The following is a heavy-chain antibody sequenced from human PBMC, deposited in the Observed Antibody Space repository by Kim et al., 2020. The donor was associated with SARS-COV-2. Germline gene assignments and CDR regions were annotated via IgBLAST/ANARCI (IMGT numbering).Heavy chain of an antibody. D-gene: IGHD6-19*01. CDR1: GFTFSNAW. V-gene: IGHV3-15*01. CDR2: IKSKTDGGTT. Sequence: GGSLRLSCAASGFTFSNAWMSWVRQAPGKGLEWVGRIKSKTDGGTTDYAAPVKGRFTISRDDSKNTLYLQMNSLKTEDTAVYYCTDSSGWYGGEGYYYYGMDVWGQGTTVTVSS. J-gene: IGHJ6*02. CDR3: TDSSGWYGGEGYYYYGMDV.